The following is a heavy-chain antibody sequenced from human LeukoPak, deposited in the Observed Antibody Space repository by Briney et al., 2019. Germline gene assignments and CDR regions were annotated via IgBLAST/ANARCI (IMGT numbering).Heavy chain of an antibody. V-gene: IGHV3-30*02. J-gene: IGHJ4*02. CDR1: GFTFSSYG. Sequence: HPGGSLRLSCAASGFTFSSYGMHWVCQAPGKGLEWVAFIRYDGSNKYYADSVKGRFTISRDNSKNTLYLQMNSLRAEDTAVYYCARSAAAGYYFDYWGQGTLVTVSS. CDR2: IRYDGSNK. CDR3: ARSAAAGYYFDY. D-gene: IGHD6-13*01.